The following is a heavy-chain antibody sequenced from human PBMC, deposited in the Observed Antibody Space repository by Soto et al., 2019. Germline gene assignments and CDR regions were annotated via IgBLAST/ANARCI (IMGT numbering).Heavy chain of an antibody. D-gene: IGHD2-15*01. V-gene: IGHV3-23*01. CDR2: ISGSGGST. CDR1: GFTFSSYA. J-gene: IGHJ4*02. Sequence: PGGSLRLSCAASGFTFSSYAMSWVRQAPGKGLEWVSAISGSGGSTYYADSVKGRFTISRDNSKNTLYLQMNSLRAEDTAVYYCAKVPHDGSGGSLDYWGQGTLVTVSS. CDR3: AKVPHDGSGGSLDY.